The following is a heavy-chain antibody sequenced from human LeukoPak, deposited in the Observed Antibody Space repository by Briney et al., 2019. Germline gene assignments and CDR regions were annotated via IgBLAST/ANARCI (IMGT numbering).Heavy chain of an antibody. CDR2: MYSGGST. J-gene: IGHJ3*02. D-gene: IGHD2-15*01. CDR1: GFTVSTNY. Sequence: GGSLRLSCAASGFTVSTNYMSWVRQAPGKGLEWVSVMYSGGSTYYTDSVKGRFTTSRDNSKNTLYLQMNSLRAEDTAVYYCARSTNYCSGGSCYSENAFDIWGQGTMVTVSS. V-gene: IGHV3-66*01. CDR3: ARSTNYCSGGSCYSENAFDI.